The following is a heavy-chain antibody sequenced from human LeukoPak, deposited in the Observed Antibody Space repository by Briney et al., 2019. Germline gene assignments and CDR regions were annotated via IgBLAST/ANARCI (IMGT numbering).Heavy chain of an antibody. CDR2: ISSNGGST. CDR3: ARGGGFWSGYAYYYMDV. J-gene: IGHJ6*03. D-gene: IGHD3-3*01. CDR1: GFTFSSYA. Sequence: GGSLRLSCAASGFTFSSYAMHWVRQAPGKGLEYVSAISSNGGSTYYANSVKGRFTISRDNSKNTLYLQMGSLRAEDMAVYYCARGGGFWSGYAYYYMDVWGKGTTVTVSS. V-gene: IGHV3-64*01.